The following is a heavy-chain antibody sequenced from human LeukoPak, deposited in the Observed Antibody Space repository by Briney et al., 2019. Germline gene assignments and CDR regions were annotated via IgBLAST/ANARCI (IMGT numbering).Heavy chain of an antibody. V-gene: IGHV3-74*01. CDR1: GFPFSNSR. CDR2: INTDESST. CDR3: TRGLAVNRFDP. D-gene: IGHD6-19*01. Sequence: GGSLRLSCVASGFPFSNSRVHWVPQAPGKALVWVSNINTDESSTTYADSVKGRFTISRDNAKNTLYLQMNSLRAEDTAVYFCTRGLAVNRFDPWGQGTLVTVSS. J-gene: IGHJ5*02.